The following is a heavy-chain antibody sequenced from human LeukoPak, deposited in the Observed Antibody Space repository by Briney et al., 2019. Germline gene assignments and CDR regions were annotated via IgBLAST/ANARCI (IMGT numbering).Heavy chain of an antibody. D-gene: IGHD4-11*01. CDR3: TSGNDYSNYYFDY. Sequence: SETLSLTCSVSGGSFSGYYLSWIRQPPGKGLEWIGYIYYRGSTSYNPSLKSRVTISVDTSESHFSLKLSSLTAADTAVYYCTSGNDYSNYYFDYWGQGTLVTVSS. V-gene: IGHV4-59*01. CDR2: IYYRGST. J-gene: IGHJ4*02. CDR1: GGSFSGYY.